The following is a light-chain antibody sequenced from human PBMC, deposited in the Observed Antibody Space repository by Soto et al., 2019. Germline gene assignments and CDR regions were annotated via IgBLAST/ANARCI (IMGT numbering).Light chain of an antibody. V-gene: IGLV4-69*02. Sequence: QPVLTQSPSASASLGASVKLTCTLSSGHSSYAIAWHQQQPEKGPRYLMKLNSDGSYSKGDGIPDRFSGSSSGAERYLTISSLQSEDEADYYCQTWGTGIWVFGGGTKVTVL. CDR2: LNSDGSY. J-gene: IGLJ3*02. CDR1: SGHSSYA. CDR3: QTWGTGIWV.